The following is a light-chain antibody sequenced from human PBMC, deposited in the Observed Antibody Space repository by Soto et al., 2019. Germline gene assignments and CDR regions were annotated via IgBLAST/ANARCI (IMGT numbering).Light chain of an antibody. J-gene: IGLJ2*01. V-gene: IGLV2-14*01. Sequence: QSALTQAASVSGSPGQSITISCTGTSGDVGAYNYVSWYQHHPDKAPKLIIYEVNNRPSGVSNRFSGAKSGNTAYLTISGLRAEDEADYYCSSYSSSPTLLFGGGTKLTVL. CDR1: SGDVGAYNY. CDR3: SSYSSSPTLL. CDR2: EVN.